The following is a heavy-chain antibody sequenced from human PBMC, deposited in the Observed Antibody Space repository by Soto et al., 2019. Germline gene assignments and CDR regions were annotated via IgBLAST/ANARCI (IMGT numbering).Heavy chain of an antibody. Sequence: EVQLVETGGGFIQPGGSLRLSCAASGFTVSSTYMSWVRQPPGKGLEWVSIIHSDGSTYYADSVKGRFTVSRDNSKNTLYLHMNSLRAEDTAVYYCAREEGGVYCSGGSCYGRYFHYWGQGTLVTVSA. J-gene: IGHJ4*02. CDR3: AREEGGVYCSGGSCYGRYFHY. CDR2: IHSDGST. D-gene: IGHD2-15*01. V-gene: IGHV3-53*02. CDR1: GFTVSSTY.